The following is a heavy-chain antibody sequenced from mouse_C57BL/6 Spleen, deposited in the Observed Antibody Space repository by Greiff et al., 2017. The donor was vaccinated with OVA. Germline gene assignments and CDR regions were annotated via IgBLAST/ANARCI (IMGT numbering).Heavy chain of an antibody. Sequence: VKLQESGAELARPGASVKLSCKASGYTFTSYGISWVKQRTGQGLEWIGEIYPRSGNTYYNEKFKGKATLTADKSSSTAYMELRSLTSEDSAVYFCARDYGSQTGFDYWGQGTTLTVSS. CDR3: ARDYGSQTGFDY. CDR1: GYTFTSYG. CDR2: IYPRSGNT. D-gene: IGHD1-1*01. J-gene: IGHJ2*01. V-gene: IGHV1-81*01.